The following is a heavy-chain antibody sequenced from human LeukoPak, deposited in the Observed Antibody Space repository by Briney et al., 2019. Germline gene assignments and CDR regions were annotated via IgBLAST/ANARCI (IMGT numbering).Heavy chain of an antibody. Sequence: SEALSLTCTVSGGSINSSSYYWGWIRQPPGKGLEWIGSIFYSGNTYDNPSLKSRVTISVDTSKNQFSLKLNSVTAADTAVYYCARATRGILNREIDYWGQGTLVTVSS. CDR3: ARATRGILNREIDY. CDR1: GGSINSSSYY. J-gene: IGHJ4*02. CDR2: IFYSGNT. V-gene: IGHV4-39*01. D-gene: IGHD3-10*01.